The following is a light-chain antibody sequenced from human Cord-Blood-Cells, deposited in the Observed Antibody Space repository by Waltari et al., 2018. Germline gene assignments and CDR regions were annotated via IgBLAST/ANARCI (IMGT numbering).Light chain of an antibody. V-gene: IGLV2-14*01. Sequence: QSALTQPASVSGSPAQSITISCTGTSSAVGAYNHVPWYQQHPGKAPKLMIYEVSNRPSGVSNRFSGSKSGNTASLTISGLQAEDEADYYCSSYTSSSTPVFGGGTKLTVL. CDR2: EVS. J-gene: IGLJ2*01. CDR3: SSYTSSSTPV. CDR1: SSAVGAYNH.